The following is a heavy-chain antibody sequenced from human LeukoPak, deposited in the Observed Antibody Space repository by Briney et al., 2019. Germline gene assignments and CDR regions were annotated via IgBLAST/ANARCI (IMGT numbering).Heavy chain of an antibody. CDR3: ARDRGGVPLDY. D-gene: IGHD3-10*01. CDR2: IKQDGSEK. V-gene: IGHV3-7*01. Sequence: GGSLRLSCAASGFTFSSYWMSWVRLAPGKGLEWVANIKQDGSEKYYVDSVKGRFTISRDNAKNSLYLQMNSLRAEDTAVYYCARDRGGVPLDYWGQGTLVTVSS. CDR1: GFTFSSYW. J-gene: IGHJ4*02.